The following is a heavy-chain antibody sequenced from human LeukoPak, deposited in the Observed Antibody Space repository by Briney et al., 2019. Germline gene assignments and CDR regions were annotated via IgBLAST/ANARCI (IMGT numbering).Heavy chain of an antibody. Sequence: PGGSLRLSCAASGFTFSSYSMNWVRQAPGKGLEWVSYTSSSSSTIYYADSVKGRFTISRDNTKNSLYLDLTSLRTDDTALYYCAKDERRIAATGSWGFDHWGQGTLVTVSS. D-gene: IGHD6-13*01. CDR2: TSSSSSTI. J-gene: IGHJ4*02. CDR1: GFTFSSYS. V-gene: IGHV3-48*04. CDR3: AKDERRIAATGSWGFDH.